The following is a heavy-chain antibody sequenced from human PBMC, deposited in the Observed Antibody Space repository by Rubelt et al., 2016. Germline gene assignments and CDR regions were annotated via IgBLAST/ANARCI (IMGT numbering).Heavy chain of an antibody. CDR2: TSYDGINK. Sequence: GSLRLSCAASGFTFSSYAMHWVRQAPGQGLEWVTCTSYDGINKYYADSVKGRFTISRDNSKSTLYLQMNSLRAEDTAVYYCARVYSSGWPDYWGQGTLVTVSS. V-gene: IGHV3-30*04. CDR3: ARVYSSGWPDY. D-gene: IGHD6-19*01. J-gene: IGHJ4*02. CDR1: GFTFSSYA.